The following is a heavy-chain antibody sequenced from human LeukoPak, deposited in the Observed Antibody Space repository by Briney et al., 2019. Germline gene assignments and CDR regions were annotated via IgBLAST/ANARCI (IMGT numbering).Heavy chain of an antibody. CDR2: IKQDGSEK. CDR1: GFTFSSYW. Sequence: GGSLRLSCAASGFTFSSYWMSWVRQAPGKGLEWVANIKQDGSEKYYVDSVKGRFTISRDNAKNSLYLQMNSLRAEDTAVYYCASGQVSIAARQGLFDYWGQGTLVTVSS. V-gene: IGHV3-7*01. D-gene: IGHD6-6*01. CDR3: ASGQVSIAARQGLFDY. J-gene: IGHJ4*02.